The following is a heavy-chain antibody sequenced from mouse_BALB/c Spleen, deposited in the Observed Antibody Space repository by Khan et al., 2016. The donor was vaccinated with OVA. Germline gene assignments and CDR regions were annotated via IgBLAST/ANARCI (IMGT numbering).Heavy chain of an antibody. Sequence: QIQLVQSGAELAKPGASVKMSCKASGYTFINYWILWVKQRPGQGLEWIGYINPSTGYTEYNQNFKDKATLTADKSSSTAYMQLSSLTSADPEVYYCARRGLRWDFDYWGQGTTLTVSS. CDR2: INPSTGYT. V-gene: IGHV1-7*01. CDR3: ARRGLRWDFDY. CDR1: GYTFINYW. D-gene: IGHD1-1*01. J-gene: IGHJ2*01.